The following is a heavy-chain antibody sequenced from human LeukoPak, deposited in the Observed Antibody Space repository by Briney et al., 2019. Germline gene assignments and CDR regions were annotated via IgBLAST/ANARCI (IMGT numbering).Heavy chain of an antibody. CDR1: RFTVSDNY. J-gene: IGHJ4*02. CDR3: ARQGPHSGGYSFDY. CDR2: IYSDGTT. Sequence: GGSLRLSCAASRFTVSDNYMSWVRQASGKGLEWVSLIYSDGTTHYADSVKGRFSISRDNSKNTLYLQMNSLRVEDTAVYYCARQGPHSGGYSFDYWGQGTLVTVSS. D-gene: IGHD1-26*01. V-gene: IGHV3-66*04.